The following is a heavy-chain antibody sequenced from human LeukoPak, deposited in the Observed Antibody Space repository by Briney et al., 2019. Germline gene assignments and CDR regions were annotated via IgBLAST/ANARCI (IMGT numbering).Heavy chain of an antibody. CDR2: ISSRSGYI. CDR3: ARGAGTVTQFRLAYFDY. CDR1: AFTFSNYS. D-gene: IGHD4-11*01. Sequence: GGSLRLSCAASAFTFSNYSMNWVRRAPGKGLEWVSFISSRSGYIYYADSVKGRFTISRDNAKNSLYLQMNSLRVEDTAVYYCARGAGTVTQFRLAYFDYWGQGTLVTVSS. J-gene: IGHJ4*02. V-gene: IGHV3-21*01.